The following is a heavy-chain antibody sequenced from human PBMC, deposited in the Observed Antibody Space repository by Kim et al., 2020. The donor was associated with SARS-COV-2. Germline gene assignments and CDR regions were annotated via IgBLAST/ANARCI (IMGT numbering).Heavy chain of an antibody. CDR3: ARDHRFGGYITAFDY. Sequence: GGSLRLSCAASGFTFRSYSMTWVRQAPGKGLEWIASINGASTYIFYADSVKGRFTISRNNAKNSVFLQMNTLRAEDTAIYYCARDHRFGGYITAFDYWGQGTLVTVSS. V-gene: IGHV3-21*01. CDR2: INGASTYI. CDR1: GFTFRSYS. J-gene: IGHJ4*02. D-gene: IGHD5-12*01.